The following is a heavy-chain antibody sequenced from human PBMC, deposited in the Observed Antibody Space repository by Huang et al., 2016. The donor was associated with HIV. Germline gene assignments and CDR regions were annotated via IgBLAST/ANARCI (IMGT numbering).Heavy chain of an antibody. D-gene: IGHD1-1*01. CDR1: GFTFNSYA. CDR3: AKDSDYNWHHCDY. V-gene: IGHV3-23*01. J-gene: IGHJ4*02. CDR2: ISGSGLTT. Sequence: EVQLLESGGGLVQPGGSLRLSCAASGFTFNSYAMSWVRQAPGRGLEWVSTISGSGLTTYYADSVKGRFTISRDNSKNTLYLQINSLRAEDTAGYYCAKDSDYNWHHCDYWGQGNLVSVSS.